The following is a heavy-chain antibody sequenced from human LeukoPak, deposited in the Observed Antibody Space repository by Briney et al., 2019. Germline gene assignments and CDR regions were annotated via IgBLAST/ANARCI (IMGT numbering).Heavy chain of an antibody. Sequence: GGSPRLSCAASGFTVSSNYMSWVRQAPGKGLEWVSVIYSGGSTYYADSVKGRFTISRDNSKNTLYLQMNNLRAEDTAVYYCASGSGSYRTPYYYMDVWGKGTTVTVSS. CDR3: ASGSGSYRTPYYYMDV. V-gene: IGHV3-53*01. D-gene: IGHD3-10*01. CDR1: GFTVSSNY. CDR2: IYSGGST. J-gene: IGHJ6*03.